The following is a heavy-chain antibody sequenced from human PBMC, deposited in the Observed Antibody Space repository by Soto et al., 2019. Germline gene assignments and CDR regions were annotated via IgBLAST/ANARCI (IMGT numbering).Heavy chain of an antibody. CDR2: ISYDGNVG. CDR3: AKEGPITNWYFDY. CDR1: GFTFSSYG. Sequence: QVQLVESGGGVVQPGRSLRLSCAASGFTFSSYGMHWVRQAPGKGLEWVTVISYDGNVGYYADSVKGRFTISRDNSKNTLYLQMNSLRTEDSAMYYCAKEGPITNWYFDYWGQGTLVTVSS. D-gene: IGHD1-1*01. J-gene: IGHJ4*02. V-gene: IGHV3-30*18.